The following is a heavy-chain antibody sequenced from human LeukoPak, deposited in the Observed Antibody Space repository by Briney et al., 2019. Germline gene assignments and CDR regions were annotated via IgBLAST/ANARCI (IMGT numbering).Heavy chain of an antibody. CDR2: IWYDGSNK. CDR1: GFTFSRYG. V-gene: IGHV3-33*07. CDR3: ARGLDAAWDY. J-gene: IGHJ4*02. Sequence: PGGSLRLSCAVSGFTFSRYGMYWVRQAPGKGLEWVAVIWYDGSNKYYADSVKGRFTISRDNSKNTLYLQMNSLRVEDTAAYYCARGLDAAWDYWGQGTLVTVAS. D-gene: IGHD5-18*01.